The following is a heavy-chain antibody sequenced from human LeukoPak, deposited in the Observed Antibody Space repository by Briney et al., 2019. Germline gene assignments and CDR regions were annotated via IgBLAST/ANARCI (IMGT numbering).Heavy chain of an antibody. CDR3: ARAVLNWFDP. V-gene: IGHV3-53*01. CDR2: IYSGGST. D-gene: IGHD1-1*01. CDR1: GFTFSSYA. Sequence: GGSLRLSCAASGFTFSSYAMSWVRQAPGKGLEWVSAIYSGGSTYYADSVKGRFTISRDNSKNTLYLQMNSLRGEDTAVYYCARAVLNWFDPWGQGTLVTVSS. J-gene: IGHJ5*02.